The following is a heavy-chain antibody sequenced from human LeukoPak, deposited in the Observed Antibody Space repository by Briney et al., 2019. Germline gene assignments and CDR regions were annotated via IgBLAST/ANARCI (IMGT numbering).Heavy chain of an antibody. V-gene: IGHV4-39*01. J-gene: IGHJ3*02. CDR3: ARADCSSTSCYAWRDAFDI. D-gene: IGHD2-2*01. CDR2: IYYSGST. CDR1: GGSISSSGYY. Sequence: SETLSLTCTVSGGSISSSGYYWGWIRQPPGKGLEWIASIYYSGSTYYNPSLKSRVTIYVDTSKNQLSLKLSSLTAADTAVYYCARADCSSTSCYAWRDAFDIWGQGTMVTVSS.